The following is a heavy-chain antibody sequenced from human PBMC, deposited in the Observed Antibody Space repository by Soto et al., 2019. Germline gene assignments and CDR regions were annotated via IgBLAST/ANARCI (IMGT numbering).Heavy chain of an antibody. V-gene: IGHV3-74*01. Sequence: RDACGVAEVTSSSYWMHCASKNPRKGLVWISRINIYETNTDYAASVKGRFTISRDNAKNTLYLQMNSLRAEDTAVYYCARATWIQLWSAAFDIWGHGTMVPVSS. CDR1: EVTSSSYW. D-gene: IGHD5-18*01. CDR3: ARATWIQLWSAAFDI. CDR2: INIYETNT. J-gene: IGHJ3*02.